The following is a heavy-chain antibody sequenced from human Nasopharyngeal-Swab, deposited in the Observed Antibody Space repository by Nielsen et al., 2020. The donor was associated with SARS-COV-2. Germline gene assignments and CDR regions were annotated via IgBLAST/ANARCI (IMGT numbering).Heavy chain of an antibody. CDR2: IYYSGST. J-gene: IGHJ4*02. Sequence: GSLRLSCTVSGGSISSYYWSWIRQPPGKGLEWIGYIYYSGSTNYNPSLKSRVTISVDTSKNQFSLKLSSVTAADTAVYYCARHLAVAGDFDYWGQGTLVTVSS. CDR3: ARHLAVAGDFDY. V-gene: IGHV4-59*08. D-gene: IGHD6-19*01. CDR1: GGSISSYY.